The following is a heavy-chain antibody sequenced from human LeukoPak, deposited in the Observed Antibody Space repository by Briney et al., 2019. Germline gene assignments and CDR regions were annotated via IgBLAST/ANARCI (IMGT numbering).Heavy chain of an antibody. J-gene: IGHJ4*02. CDR1: GFTFSSYG. Sequence: LTGETLRLSCAASGFTFSSYGMSWVRQAPGKGLEWVSTISGSGDSTYYADSVKGRFTISRDNSKNTLYLQMSSLRAEDTAVYYCATLRKSLWFPEFDFWGQGTLVTVSS. V-gene: IGHV3-23*01. CDR2: ISGSGDST. CDR3: ATLRKSLWFPEFDF. D-gene: IGHD3-10*01.